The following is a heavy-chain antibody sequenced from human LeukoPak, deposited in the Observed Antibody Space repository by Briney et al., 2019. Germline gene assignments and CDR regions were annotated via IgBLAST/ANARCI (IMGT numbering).Heavy chain of an antibody. J-gene: IGHJ6*04. Sequence: PGGSLRLSCAASGFTFSDYYMSWIRQAPGKGLEWVSYIRSSGSTIYYADSVKGRFTISRDNAKNSLYLQMNSLRAEDTAVYYCARGLAYGDYYGMDVWGEGATVTVSS. CDR2: IRSSGSTI. CDR1: GFTFSDYY. CDR3: ARGLAYGDYYGMDV. V-gene: IGHV3-11*01. D-gene: IGHD4-17*01.